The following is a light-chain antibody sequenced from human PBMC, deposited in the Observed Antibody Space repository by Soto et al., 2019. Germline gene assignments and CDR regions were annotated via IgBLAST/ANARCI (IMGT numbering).Light chain of an antibody. V-gene: IGLV2-14*01. CDR3: SSYSSSGPVL. Sequence: QSVLTQPASVSGSPGQSITIPCTGTSSDVGAYNYVSWYQHHPGRAPKLMIYEVSNRPSGVSNRFSASKSGNTASLTVSGLQAEDESDYYCSSYSSSGPVLFGGGTKVTVL. J-gene: IGLJ2*01. CDR1: SSDVGAYNY. CDR2: EVS.